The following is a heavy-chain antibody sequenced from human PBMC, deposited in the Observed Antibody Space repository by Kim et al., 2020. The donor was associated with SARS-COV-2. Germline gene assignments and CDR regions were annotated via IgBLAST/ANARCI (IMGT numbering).Heavy chain of an antibody. V-gene: IGHV3-13*04. J-gene: IGHJ6*02. CDR2: IGTAGDT. CDR3: ARASPYLPYCSGGSCYSDQEDGMDV. Sequence: GGSLRLSCAASGFTFSSYDMHWVRQATGKGLEWVSAIGTAGDTYYPGSVKGRFTISRENAKNSLYLQMNSLRAGDTAVYYCARASPYLPYCSGGSCYSDQEDGMDVWGQGTTVTVSS. D-gene: IGHD2-15*01. CDR1: GFTFSSYD.